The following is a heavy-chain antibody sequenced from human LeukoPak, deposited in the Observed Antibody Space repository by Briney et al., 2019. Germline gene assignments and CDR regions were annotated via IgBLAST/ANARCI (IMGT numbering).Heavy chain of an antibody. CDR1: GGSVSSGSYY. CDR2: IYDSGST. D-gene: IGHD3-9*01. J-gene: IGHJ6*04. CDR3: ARGDYDILTRTYYYYYYGMDV. V-gene: IGHV4-61*01. Sequence: SETLSLTCTVSGGSVSSGSYYWSWIRQPPGKGLEWIVYIYDSGSTNYNPSLKSRVTISVVTSKNQFSLKLSSVTAADTAVYYCARGDYDILTRTYYYYYYGMDVWGKGTTVTVSS.